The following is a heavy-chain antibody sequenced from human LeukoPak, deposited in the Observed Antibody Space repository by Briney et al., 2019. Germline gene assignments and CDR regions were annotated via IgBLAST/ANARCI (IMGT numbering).Heavy chain of an antibody. J-gene: IGHJ5*02. CDR2: INHSGST. CDR3: ARGRKILRIGWWFDP. V-gene: IGHV4-34*01. D-gene: IGHD1-14*01. CDR1: GGSFSGYY. Sequence: KPSETLSLTCAVYGGSFSGYYWSWIRQPPGKGLEWIGEINHSGSTNYNPSLKSRVTISVDTSKNQFSLKLSSVTAADTAVYYCARGRKILRIGWWFDPWGQGTLVTVSS.